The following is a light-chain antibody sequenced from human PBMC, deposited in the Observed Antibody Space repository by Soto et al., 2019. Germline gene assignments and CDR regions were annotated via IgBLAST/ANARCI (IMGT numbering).Light chain of an antibody. Sequence: DIHLTQSPSFLSASVGDRVTITCRPSQAVPNNMAWYQQKPGKPPKLLIYEESTLHSGVPSRFSGRKSGTQFSLTVDSLEPEDFATYDCQLDNTSSRTVGGGTKVEIK. CDR1: QAVPNN. CDR3: QLDNTSSRT. V-gene: IGKV1-9*01. CDR2: EES. J-gene: IGKJ4*01.